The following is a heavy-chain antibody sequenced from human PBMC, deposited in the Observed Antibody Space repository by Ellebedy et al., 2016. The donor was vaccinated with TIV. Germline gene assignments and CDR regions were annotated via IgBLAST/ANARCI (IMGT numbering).Heavy chain of an antibody. CDR2: IYSSGST. CDR1: GCSISNSS. Sequence: GSLRLSXTASGCSISNSSWTWIRQPAGKGLEWIGRIYSSGSTNYAPSLKSRVTMSVDTSKNQFSLELSSVTAADTAMYYCARAGLITATTIFDLWGRGTLVTVSS. CDR3: ARAGLITATTIFDL. D-gene: IGHD1-7*01. V-gene: IGHV4-4*07. J-gene: IGHJ2*01.